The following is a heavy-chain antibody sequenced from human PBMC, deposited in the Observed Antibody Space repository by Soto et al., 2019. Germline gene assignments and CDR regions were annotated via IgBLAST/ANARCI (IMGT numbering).Heavy chain of an antibody. CDR3: ARVGQQWLVQGEYFDY. CDR2: ISYDGSNK. D-gene: IGHD6-19*01. CDR1: GFTFSSYA. V-gene: IGHV3-30-3*01. Sequence: VQLVESGGGLVQPGGSLRLSCAASGFTFSSYAMHWVRQAPGKGLEWVAVISYDGSNKYYADSVKGRFTISRDNSKNTLYLQMNSLRAEDTAVYYCARVGQQWLVQGEYFDYWGQGTLVTVSS. J-gene: IGHJ4*02.